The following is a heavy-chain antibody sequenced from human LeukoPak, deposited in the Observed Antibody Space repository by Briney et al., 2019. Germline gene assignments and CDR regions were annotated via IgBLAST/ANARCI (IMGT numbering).Heavy chain of an antibody. J-gene: IGHJ4*01. CDR1: GFTFRNYW. CDR3: AREGGLNTNFDY. CDR2: TKPDGSAE. D-gene: IGHD5-12*01. V-gene: IGHV3-7*01. Sequence: GGSLRLSCAASGFTFRNYWMGWVRQAPGKGLEWVANTKPDGSAEYYADSVRGRFTTSRDNANNLLYLQMNRLRAEDTAVYYGAREGGLNTNFDYWGQEPWSPSPQ.